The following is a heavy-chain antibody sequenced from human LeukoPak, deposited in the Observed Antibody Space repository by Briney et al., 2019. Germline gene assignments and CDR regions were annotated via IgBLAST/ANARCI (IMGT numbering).Heavy chain of an antibody. J-gene: IGHJ4*02. CDR2: MSSGGTYI. Sequence: NPGGSLRLSCTASGFTFSNHAMTWVRQAPGKGLEWVSSMSSGGTYIYYADSVRGRFTISRDNAKNSLYLVTNSLRAEDTATYYCARDRPTGASRVFVVQWGQGTLVTVSS. CDR3: ARDRPTGASRVFVVQ. D-gene: IGHD2-15*01. CDR1: GFTFSNHA. V-gene: IGHV3-21*01.